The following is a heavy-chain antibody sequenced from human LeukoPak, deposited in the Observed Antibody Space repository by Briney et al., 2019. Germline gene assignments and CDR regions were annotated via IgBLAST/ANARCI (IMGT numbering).Heavy chain of an antibody. V-gene: IGHV3-9*01. CDR2: ISWNSGSI. CDR1: GFTFDDYA. Sequence: GRSLRLSCAASGFTFDDYAMHWVRQAPGKGLEWVSGISWNSGSIGYADSVKGRFTISRDNAKNSLCLQMNSLRAEDTALYYCAKGGPIVGATSYYFDYWGQGTLVTVSS. CDR3: AKGGPIVGATSYYFDY. D-gene: IGHD1-26*01. J-gene: IGHJ4*02.